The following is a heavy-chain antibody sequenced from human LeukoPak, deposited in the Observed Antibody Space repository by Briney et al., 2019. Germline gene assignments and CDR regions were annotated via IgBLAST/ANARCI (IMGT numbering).Heavy chain of an antibody. Sequence: KPSETLSLTCSVSGGSISNYYWSWLRQPAGKGLEWIGRIYTSGSTNYNPSLQSRVTISVDTSKNQFSLKLSSVTAADTAVYYCASELRDYYDSSGYFGSFYYFDYWGQGTLVTVSS. CDR2: IYTSGST. D-gene: IGHD3-22*01. V-gene: IGHV4-4*07. CDR3: ASELRDYYDSSGYFGSFYYFDY. CDR1: GGSISNYY. J-gene: IGHJ4*02.